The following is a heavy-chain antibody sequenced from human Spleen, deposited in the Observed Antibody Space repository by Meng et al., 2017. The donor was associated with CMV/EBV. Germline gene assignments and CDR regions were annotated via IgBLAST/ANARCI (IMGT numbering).Heavy chain of an antibody. D-gene: IGHD6-13*01. CDR1: GFTFSSYD. CDR3: ARHLRLGASGYSSSNGLDV. J-gene: IGHJ6*02. CDR2: IGTAGDT. Sequence: GGSLRLSCAACGFTFSSYDMHWVRQATGKGLEWVSAIGTAGDTYYPGSVKGRFTISRENAKNSLYLQMNSLRAGDTAVYYCARHLRLGASGYSSSNGLDVWGQGTTVTVSS. V-gene: IGHV3-13*01.